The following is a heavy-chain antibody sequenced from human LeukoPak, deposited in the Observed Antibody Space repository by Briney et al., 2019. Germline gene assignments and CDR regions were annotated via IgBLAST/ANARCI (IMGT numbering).Heavy chain of an antibody. CDR3: ASRPTSAAVAPSDY. Sequence: PGGSLRLSCAASGLTSGCCAMSWVRQAPGKGLEWVSAISGSGGSAYYADSVKGRLTVSRDNSKNTLYLQMNSLRVEDTATYYCASRPTSAAVAPSDYWGQGTLVTVSS. D-gene: IGHD6-19*01. CDR2: ISGSGGSA. V-gene: IGHV3-23*01. J-gene: IGHJ4*02. CDR1: GLTSGCCA.